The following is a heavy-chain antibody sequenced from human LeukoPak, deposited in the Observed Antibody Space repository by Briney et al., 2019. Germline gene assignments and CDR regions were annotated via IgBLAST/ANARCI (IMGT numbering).Heavy chain of an antibody. D-gene: IGHD5-18*01. CDR2: INSKSSDI. V-gene: IGHV3-21*01. Sequence: GGSLRLSCTASGFTFSLYAMNWVRQAPGKGLEWVSYINSKSSDILYAGSVKGRFTISRDIAKNSLYLQMNSLRAEDTAVYYCARDTYRPQLIDSWGQGTLVTVSS. CDR3: ARDTYRPQLIDS. CDR1: GFTFSLYA. J-gene: IGHJ4*02.